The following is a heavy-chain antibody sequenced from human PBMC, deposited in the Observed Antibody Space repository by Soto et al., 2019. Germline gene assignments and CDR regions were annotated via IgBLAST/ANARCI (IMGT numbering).Heavy chain of an antibody. V-gene: IGHV4-4*02. CDR2: IYHTGST. Sequence: SETPSLTCTISGVSISSDNRWNWVRQPPGKGLEWIGEIYHTGSTIYNPSLKSRGAISVDKSQSQFSLRLLSVTAADTPIYYCAGAHLPEHDDFDVSCPARMVSV. CDR3: AGAHLPEHDDFDV. CDR1: GVSISSDNR. J-gene: IGHJ3*01. D-gene: IGHD2-2*01.